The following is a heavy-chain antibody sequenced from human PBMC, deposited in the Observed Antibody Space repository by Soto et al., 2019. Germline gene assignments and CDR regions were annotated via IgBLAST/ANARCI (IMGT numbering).Heavy chain of an antibody. D-gene: IGHD3-22*01. V-gene: IGHV1-8*01. CDR3: AATGDYYDSSGPAAFDI. CDR1: GYTFTSYD. CDR2: MNPNSGNT. J-gene: IGHJ3*02. Sequence: ASVKVSCKASGYTFTSYDINWVRQATGQGLEWMGWMNPNSGNTGYAQKFQGRVTMTRNTSISTAYMELSSLRSEDTAVYYCAATGDYYDSSGPAAFDIWGQGTMVTVSS.